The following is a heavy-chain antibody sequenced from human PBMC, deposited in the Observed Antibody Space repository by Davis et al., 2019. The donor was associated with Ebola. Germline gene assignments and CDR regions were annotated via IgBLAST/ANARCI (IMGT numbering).Heavy chain of an antibody. CDR3: ARGNAYYYYYGMDV. CDR1: GGSISSYY. D-gene: IGHD1-1*01. J-gene: IGHJ6*02. CDR2: INHSGST. V-gene: IGHV4-34*01. Sequence: SETLSLTCTVSGGSISSYYWSWIRQPPGKGLEWIGEINHSGSTNYNPSLKSRVTISVDTSKNQFSLKLSSVTAADTAVYYCARGNAYYYYYGMDVWGQGTTVTVSS.